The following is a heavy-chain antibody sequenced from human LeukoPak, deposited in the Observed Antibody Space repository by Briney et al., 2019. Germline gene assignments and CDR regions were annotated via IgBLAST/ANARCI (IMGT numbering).Heavy chain of an antibody. CDR2: ISGSGVST. Sequence: GGSQRLSCEASGFTFSSDSMTWVRQPPGKGLEWVSTISGSGVSTFYADPVKGRFTISRDNSKNTLYLRMNSLSAEDTAVYYCAKDSFSTEWGQGTLVTVSS. V-gene: IGHV3-23*01. CDR1: GFTFSSDS. CDR3: AKDSFSTE. J-gene: IGHJ4*02. D-gene: IGHD2-2*01.